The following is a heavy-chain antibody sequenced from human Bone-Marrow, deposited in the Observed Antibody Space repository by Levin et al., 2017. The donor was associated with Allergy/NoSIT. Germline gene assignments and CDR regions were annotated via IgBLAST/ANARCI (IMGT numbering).Heavy chain of an antibody. CDR3: ARVTYGPLRGYSGYDPPTFDY. CDR1: GFTFSSYS. Sequence: SGGSLRLSCAASGFTFSSYSMNWVRQAPGKGLEWVSSISSSSSYIYYADSVKGRFTISRDNAKNSLYLQMNSLRAEDTAVYYCARVTYGPLRGYSGYDPPTFDYWGQGTLVTVSS. CDR2: ISSSSSYI. J-gene: IGHJ4*02. D-gene: IGHD5-12*01. V-gene: IGHV3-21*01.